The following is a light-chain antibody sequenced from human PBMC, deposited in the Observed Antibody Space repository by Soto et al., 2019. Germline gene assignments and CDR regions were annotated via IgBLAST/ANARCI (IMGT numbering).Light chain of an antibody. J-gene: IGKJ2*01. Sequence: DIQMAQSPSSLSPSVGDRVTIACRASRSISDWLAWYQQKPGKAPELLIFDASNLKSGVSSRFSGSGSGPEFPLTIRRLQPADVATYYCHQYNSYFFGQGTKVDIK. CDR1: RSISDW. CDR3: HQYNSYF. V-gene: IGKV1-5*01. CDR2: DAS.